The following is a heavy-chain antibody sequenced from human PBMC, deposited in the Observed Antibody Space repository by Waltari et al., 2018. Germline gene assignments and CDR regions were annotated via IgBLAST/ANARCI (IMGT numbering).Heavy chain of an antibody. Sequence: QVQLVQSGAEVKKPGSSVTVSCKASGGSFSTYAIPWVRQATGQGLEWMGGIIPMFGTANYAQKFQERVSITTDGSMTTAYMELSSLTSEDTAVYYCARGGLYGQQLLESAFEIWGQGTQVTVSS. V-gene: IGHV1-69*05. J-gene: IGHJ3*02. CDR3: ARGGLYGQQLLESAFEI. CDR2: IIPMFGTA. D-gene: IGHD6-13*01. CDR1: GGSFSTYA.